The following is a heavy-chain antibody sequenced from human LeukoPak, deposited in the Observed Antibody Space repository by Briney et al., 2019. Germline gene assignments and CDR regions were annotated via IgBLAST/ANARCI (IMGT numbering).Heavy chain of an antibody. J-gene: IGHJ5*02. CDR3: ARDSSPWYYYDRSGSNGFDP. D-gene: IGHD3-22*01. CDR1: GFTFSSYA. CDR2: IAYDGGNK. Sequence: GGSLRLSCAASGFTFSSYATHWARQAPGKGLEWVAVIAYDGGNKYYADSVKGRFTISRDNSKNTLFLQMNSLRAEDTAVYYCARDSSPWYYYDRSGSNGFDPWGQGTLVTVSS. V-gene: IGHV3-30-3*01.